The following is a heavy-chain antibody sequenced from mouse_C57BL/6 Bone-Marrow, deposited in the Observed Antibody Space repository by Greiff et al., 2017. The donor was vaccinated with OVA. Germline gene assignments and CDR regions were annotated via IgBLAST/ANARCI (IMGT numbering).Heavy chain of an antibody. CDR2: IWSGGST. Sequence: QVQLKESGPGLVQPSQSLSITCTVSGFSLTSYGVHWVRQSPGKGLEWLGVIWSGGSTDYNAAFISRMSISKDNSKSQVFFKMNSLQADDTAIYYCARRGVYYGSFYYAMDYWGQGTSVTVSS. V-gene: IGHV2-2*01. D-gene: IGHD1-1*01. CDR3: ARRGVYYGSFYYAMDY. CDR1: GFSLTSYG. J-gene: IGHJ4*01.